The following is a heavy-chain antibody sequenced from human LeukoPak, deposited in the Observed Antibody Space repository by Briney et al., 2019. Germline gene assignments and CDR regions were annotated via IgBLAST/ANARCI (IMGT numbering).Heavy chain of an antibody. Sequence: SVKVSCKASGGTFSSYAISWVRQAPGQGLEWMGGIIPIFGTANYAQKFQGRVTITADESTSTAYMELSSLRPEDTAIYYCAREGYYGSGSPPSLYFDYWGQGTLVTVSS. CDR1: GGTFSSYA. V-gene: IGHV1-69*13. D-gene: IGHD3-10*01. CDR2: IIPIFGTA. J-gene: IGHJ4*02. CDR3: AREGYYGSGSPPSLYFDY.